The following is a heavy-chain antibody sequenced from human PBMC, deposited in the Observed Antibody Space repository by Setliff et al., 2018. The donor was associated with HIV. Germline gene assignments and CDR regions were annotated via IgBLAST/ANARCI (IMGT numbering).Heavy chain of an antibody. J-gene: IGHJ4*02. CDR1: GGTFSSYA. V-gene: IGHV1-69*05. D-gene: IGHD2-21*02. CDR3: ATAILVEMGHIVVVTAFDY. CDR2: IIPISGTV. Sequence: GASVKVSCKASGGTFSSYAISWVRQAPGQGLEWMGGIIPISGTVNYAQKFWGRVTITTDESTTTAYMELSSLRSEDTAVYYCATAILVEMGHIVVVTAFDYWGQGTLVTV.